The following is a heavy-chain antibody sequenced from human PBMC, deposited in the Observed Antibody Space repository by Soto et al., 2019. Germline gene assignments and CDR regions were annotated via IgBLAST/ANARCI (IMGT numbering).Heavy chain of an antibody. CDR2: IYSGGST. J-gene: IGHJ4*02. D-gene: IGHD2-21*02. CDR3: ARAGMTFQYYFDY. CDR1: GFTVSSNY. V-gene: IGHV3-66*01. Sequence: GGSLRLSCAASGFTVSSNYMSWVRQAPGKGLEWVSVIYSGGSTYYADSVKGRFTISRHNSKNTLYLQMNSLRAVDTAVYYCARAGMTFQYYFDYWGQGALVTVSS.